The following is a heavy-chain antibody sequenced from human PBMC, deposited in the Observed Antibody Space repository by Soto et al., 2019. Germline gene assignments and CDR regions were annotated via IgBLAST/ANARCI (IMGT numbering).Heavy chain of an antibody. CDR2: ISGSGGRT. J-gene: IGHJ6*03. V-gene: IGHV3-23*01. CDR3: ASGGLSARSEYYYYMDV. CDR1: GFTFSSYA. Sequence: EVQLLESGGGLVQPGGSLRLSCAASGFTFSSYAMSWVRQAPGKGLEWVSGISGSGGRTYYAESVRGRFTISRDRSKNTLYLQIYALRAEDTALYYCASGGLSARSEYYYYMDVWGKGTTVTVSS. D-gene: IGHD1-26*01.